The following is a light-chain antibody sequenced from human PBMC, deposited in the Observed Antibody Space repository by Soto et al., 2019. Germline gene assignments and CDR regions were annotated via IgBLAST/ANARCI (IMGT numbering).Light chain of an antibody. J-gene: IGKJ2*01. CDR3: QQRSNWPRYT. CDR1: QSVSTY. Sequence: EIVLTQSPATLSLSPGERATLSCRASQSVSTYLAWYQQKLGQAPRLLIYDASSRATGIPARFSGSGSGTDFALTISSIEPEDFAVYYRQQRSNWPRYTFGQGTKLEIK. V-gene: IGKV3-11*01. CDR2: DAS.